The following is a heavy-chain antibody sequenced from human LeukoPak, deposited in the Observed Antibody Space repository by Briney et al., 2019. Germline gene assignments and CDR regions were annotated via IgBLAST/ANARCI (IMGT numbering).Heavy chain of an antibody. J-gene: IGHJ4*02. D-gene: IGHD5-12*01. V-gene: IGHV1-69-2*01. CDR3: ATALSGNAVGY. Sequence: ASVKISCKVSGYTFTDYYMHWVQQAPGKGLEWMGLVDPEDGETIYAEKFQGRVTITAHTSTDTAYMELSSLRSEDTAAYYCATALSGNAVGYWGQGTLVTVSS. CDR1: GYTFTDYY. CDR2: VDPEDGET.